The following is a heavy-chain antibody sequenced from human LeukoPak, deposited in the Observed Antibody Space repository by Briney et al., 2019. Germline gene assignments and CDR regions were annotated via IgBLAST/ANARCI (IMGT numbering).Heavy chain of an antibody. V-gene: IGHV3-30*02. CDR3: ARGGGELLWFGELLY. CDR1: GFTFSSYG. Sequence: GGSLRLSCAASGFTFSSYGMHWVRQAPGKGLEWVAFIRYDGSNKYYADSVKGRFTISRDNSKNTLYLQMGSLRAEDMAVYYCARGGGELLWFGELLYWGQGTLVTVSS. D-gene: IGHD3-10*01. J-gene: IGHJ4*02. CDR2: IRYDGSNK.